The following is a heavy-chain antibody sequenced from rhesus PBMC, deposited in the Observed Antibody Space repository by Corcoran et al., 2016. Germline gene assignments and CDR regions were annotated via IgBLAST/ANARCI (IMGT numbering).Heavy chain of an antibody. Sequence: QVQLQESGPGLVKPSETLSLTCAVSGGSLSSHYWSWIRHAPGKGLEWIGRIYGSGGSTDYNPSLKSRVTISTDTSKNQFSLKLSSVTAADTAVYYCARDYGSYDRFDVWGPGVLVTVSS. CDR2: IYGSGGST. D-gene: IGHD4-4*01. CDR1: GGSLSSHY. V-gene: IGHV4-160*01. J-gene: IGHJ5-1*01. CDR3: ARDYGSYDRFDV.